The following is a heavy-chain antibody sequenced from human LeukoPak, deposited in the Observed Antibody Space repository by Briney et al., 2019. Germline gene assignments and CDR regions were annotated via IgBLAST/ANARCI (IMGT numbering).Heavy chain of an antibody. V-gene: IGHV3-21*01. CDR1: GFTFSSYS. CDR3: ARDAVREDYYYYYGMDV. CDR2: ISSSSSYI. D-gene: IGHD3-10*01. J-gene: IGHJ6*02. Sequence: PGGSLRLSCAASGFTFSSYSMNWVRQAPGKGLEWVSSISSSSSYIYYADSVKGRFTISRDNAKNSLYLQMNSLRAEDTAVYYFARDAVREDYYYYYGMDVWGQGTTVTVSS.